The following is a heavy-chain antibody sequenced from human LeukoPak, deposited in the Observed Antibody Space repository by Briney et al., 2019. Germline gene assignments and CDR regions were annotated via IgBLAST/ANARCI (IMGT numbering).Heavy chain of an antibody. D-gene: IGHD3-22*01. CDR2: IYYRGTT. CDR3: ARGVTMIVVVIYAFDI. V-gene: IGHV4-39*07. CDR1: GGSINSGSYY. J-gene: IGHJ3*02. Sequence: PSETLSLTCNVSGGSINSGSYYWGWIRQPPGKGLEWIATIYYRGTTYYNPSLQSRVTISVDTSKNQFSLKLSSVTAADTAVYYCARGVTMIVVVIYAFDIWGQGTMVTVSS.